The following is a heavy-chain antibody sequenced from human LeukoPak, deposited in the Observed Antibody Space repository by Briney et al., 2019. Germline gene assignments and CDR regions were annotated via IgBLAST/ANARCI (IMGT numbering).Heavy chain of an antibody. Sequence: SETLSLTCAVYGGSFSGYYWSWIRQPPGKGLEWIGEINHSGSTNYNPSLKSRVTISVDTSKNQFSLKLSSVTAADTAVYYCARGGGMVRGVMSYDYYYMDVWGKGTTVTVSS. J-gene: IGHJ6*03. CDR2: INHSGST. CDR3: ARGGGMVRGVMSYDYYYMDV. V-gene: IGHV4-34*01. CDR1: GGSFSGYY. D-gene: IGHD3-10*01.